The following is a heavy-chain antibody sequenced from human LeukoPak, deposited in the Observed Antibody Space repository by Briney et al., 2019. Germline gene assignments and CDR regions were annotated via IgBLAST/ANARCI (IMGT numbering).Heavy chain of an antibody. CDR3: ARLRSGSFDY. D-gene: IGHD1-26*01. CDR2: IGTAGDT. V-gene: IGHV3-13*01. Sequence: TGGSLRLSCAASGFTFSDHYMDWVRQATGKGLEWVSAIGTAGDTYYPGSVKGRFTISRENAKNSLYLQMNSLRAGDTAVYYCARLRSGSFDYWGQGTLVTVSS. CDR1: GFTFSDHY. J-gene: IGHJ4*02.